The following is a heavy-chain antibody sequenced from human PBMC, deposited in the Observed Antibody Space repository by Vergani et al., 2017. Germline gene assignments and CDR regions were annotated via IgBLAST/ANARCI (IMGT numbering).Heavy chain of an antibody. Sequence: QVQLVESGGGVVQPGRSLRLSCAASGFTFSSYGMHWVRQAPGKGLEWVAVISYDGSNKYYADSVKGRFTISRDNSKNTLYLQMNSLRAEDTAVYYCAKDPYGSWSNNYYYYYMDVWGKGTTVTVSS. CDR1: GFTFSSYG. V-gene: IGHV3-30*18. CDR3: AKDPYGSWSNNYYYYYMDV. J-gene: IGHJ6*03. D-gene: IGHD3-10*01. CDR2: ISYDGSNK.